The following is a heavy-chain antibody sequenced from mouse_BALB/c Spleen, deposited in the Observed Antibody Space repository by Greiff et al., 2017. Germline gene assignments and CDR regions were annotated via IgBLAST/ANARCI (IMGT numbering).Heavy chain of an antibody. V-gene: IGHV1-15*01. CDR2: IDPETGGT. Sequence: LQQSGAELVRPGASVTLSCKASGYTFTDYEMHWVKQTPVHGLEWIGAIDPETGGTAYNQKFKGKATLTADKSSSTAYMELRSLTSEDSAVYYCTRPPYYGSSYDYWGQGTTLTVSS. CDR3: TRPPYYGSSYDY. J-gene: IGHJ2*01. CDR1: GYTFTDYE. D-gene: IGHD1-1*01.